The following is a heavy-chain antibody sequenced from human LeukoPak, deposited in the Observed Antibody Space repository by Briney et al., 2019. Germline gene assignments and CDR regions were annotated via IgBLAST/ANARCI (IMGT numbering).Heavy chain of an antibody. J-gene: IGHJ4*02. Sequence: GGSLRLSCEVSGLIFSNFAMAWVRQAPGKGLEWLSLITGTSGKTYYAASVKGRFTISRDNSKNMVYLQMDNLRAEDTALYYCAKDHVNAGRLDYWGQGTPVTVS. CDR1: GLIFSNFA. CDR2: ITGTSGKT. V-gene: IGHV3-23*01. CDR3: AKDHVNAGRLDY. D-gene: IGHD6-13*01.